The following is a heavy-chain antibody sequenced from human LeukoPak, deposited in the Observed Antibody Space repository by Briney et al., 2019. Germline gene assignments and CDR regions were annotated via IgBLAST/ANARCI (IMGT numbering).Heavy chain of an antibody. CDR1: GFTFSSYE. J-gene: IGHJ4*02. V-gene: IGHV3-48*03. CDR3: ARAMLVGATTFDY. Sequence: TGGSLRLSCAASGFTFSSYEMNWVRQAPGKGLEWVSYISGSGSNIYYADYVKGRFTISRDNAKNSLYLQMKSLRAEDTAVYHCARAMLVGATTFDYWGQGTLVTVSS. D-gene: IGHD1-26*01. CDR2: ISGSGSNI.